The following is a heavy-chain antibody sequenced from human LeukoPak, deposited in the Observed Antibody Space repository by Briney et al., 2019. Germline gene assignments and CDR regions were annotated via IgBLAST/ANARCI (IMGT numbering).Heavy chain of an antibody. D-gene: IGHD6-13*01. V-gene: IGHV3-23*01. CDR3: AKIAAARSLRYFQH. CDR2: ISGSGGST. J-gene: IGHJ1*01. Sequence: GGSLRLSCAASGFTFSGYAMSWVRQAPGKGLEWVSAISGSGGSTYYADSVKGRFTISRDNSKNTLYLQMNSLRAKDTAIYYCAKIAAARSLRYFQHWGQGTLVTVSS. CDR1: GFTFSGYA.